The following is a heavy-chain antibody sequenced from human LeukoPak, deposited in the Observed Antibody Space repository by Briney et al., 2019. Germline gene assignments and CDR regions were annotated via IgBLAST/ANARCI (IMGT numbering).Heavy chain of an antibody. V-gene: IGHV4-4*02. CDR2: VVHSGST. CDR1: GGSISSNKW. J-gene: IGHJ4*02. D-gene: IGHD3-22*01. Sequence: SETLSLTCAVSGGSISSNKWWSWLRQAPGKGLEWLGEVVHSGSTNYNPSLKSRVTISVDKSKNQFSLRLSSVTAADTAVYYCARRDYYDNSDDNYHSFEYWGQGTLVTVSS. CDR3: ARRDYYDNSDDNYHSFEY.